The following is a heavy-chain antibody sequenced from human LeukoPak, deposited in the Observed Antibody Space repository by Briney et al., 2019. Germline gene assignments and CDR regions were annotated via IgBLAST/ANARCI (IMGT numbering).Heavy chain of an antibody. CDR1: GLTSSNAW. CDR2: FERKTDGGTT. J-gene: IGHJ6*03. Sequence: PGGCLRLSCAAFGLTSSNAWVSWVRRAPGKGLEWVGRFERKTDGGTTGYAAAVKARYTIPPGASTNTLYLQMNSLKTEDTAVYYCTTDVVGATRGYCYFYYMDVWGKGTTVTVSS. CDR3: TTDVVGATRGYCYFYYMDV. D-gene: IGHD1-26*01. V-gene: IGHV3-15*04.